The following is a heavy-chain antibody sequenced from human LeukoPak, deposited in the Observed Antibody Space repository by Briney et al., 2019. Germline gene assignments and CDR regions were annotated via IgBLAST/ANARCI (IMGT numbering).Heavy chain of an antibody. Sequence: GASVKVSCKASGGSFYSYPIAWVRQAPGQGLEWLGAVIPISGTTHYAQKFQGRVTITADKSTSTAYMELSSLRSEDTAVYYCASGYSGYHGYYYYYYMDVWGKGTTVTVSS. CDR3: ASGYSGYHGYYYYYYMDV. CDR2: VIPISGTT. V-gene: IGHV1-69*06. CDR1: GGSFYSYP. D-gene: IGHD5-12*01. J-gene: IGHJ6*03.